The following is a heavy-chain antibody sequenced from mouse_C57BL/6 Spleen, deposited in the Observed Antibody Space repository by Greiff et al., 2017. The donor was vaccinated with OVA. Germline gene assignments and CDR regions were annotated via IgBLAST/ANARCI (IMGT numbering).Heavy chain of an antibody. V-gene: IGHV1-7*01. D-gene: IGHD2-1*01. CDR2: INPSSGYT. Sequence: QVQLQQSGAELAKPGASVKLSCKASGYTFTSYWMHWVKQRPGQGLEWIGYINPSSGYTKYNQTFKDKATLTADKSSSTAYMQLSSLTYEDSAVYYCAGDSTRAWFAYWGQGTLVTVSA. J-gene: IGHJ3*01. CDR1: GYTFTSYW. CDR3: AGDSTRAWFAY.